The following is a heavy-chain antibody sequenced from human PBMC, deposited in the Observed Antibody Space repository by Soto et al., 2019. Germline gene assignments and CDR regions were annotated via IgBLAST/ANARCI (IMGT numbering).Heavy chain of an antibody. V-gene: IGHV1-46*03. Sequence: VSVNLSCKASGYSFSIYYMHWGRQAPGQGLEWMGIINPSGGSTSYAQKFQGRVTMTRDTSTSTVYMELSSLRSEDTAVYYCARSPPSYGDYYFDYWGQGTLVTVS. CDR2: INPSGGST. J-gene: IGHJ4*02. CDR3: ARSPPSYGDYYFDY. CDR1: GYSFSIYY. D-gene: IGHD4-17*01.